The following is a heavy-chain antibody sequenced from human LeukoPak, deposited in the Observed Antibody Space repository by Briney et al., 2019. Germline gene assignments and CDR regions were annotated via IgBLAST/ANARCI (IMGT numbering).Heavy chain of an antibody. D-gene: IGHD6-13*01. V-gene: IGHV3-30*18. CDR3: EKYWGRIAAAGRYDY. CDR1: GFTFSSYG. Sequence: PGGYLRLSCAASGFTFSSYGMHWVRQAPGKGLEWVAVISYDGSNKYYADSVKGRFTIYRDNSKNTMYLQMISLRDEDTSVYYCEKYWGRIAAAGRYDYWGQGTLVTVSS. J-gene: IGHJ4*02. CDR2: ISYDGSNK.